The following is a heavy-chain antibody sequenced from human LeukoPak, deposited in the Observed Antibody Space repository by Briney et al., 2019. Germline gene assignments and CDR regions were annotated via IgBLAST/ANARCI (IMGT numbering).Heavy chain of an antibody. V-gene: IGHV3-9*01. CDR1: GFTFDDYA. CDR3: AKAYCSSTSCALGV. D-gene: IGHD2-2*01. Sequence: GGSLRLSCAASGFTFDDYAMHWVRQAPGKGLEWVSGISWNSGSVGYAHSVKGRFTISRDNAKNSLYLQMNSLRAEDTALYYCAKAYCSSTSCALGVWGQGTTVTVSS. CDR2: ISWNSGSV. J-gene: IGHJ6*02.